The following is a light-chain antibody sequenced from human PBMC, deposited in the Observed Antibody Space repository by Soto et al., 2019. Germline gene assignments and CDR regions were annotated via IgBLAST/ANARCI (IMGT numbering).Light chain of an antibody. CDR3: QQRSNLLT. J-gene: IGKJ4*01. V-gene: IGKV3-11*01. CDR2: EAS. Sequence: EIVLTQSPATLSLSPGERATLSCRASQSVSSYLAWYQQKPGQAPRLLIYEASNRATGIPARFSGSGSGTYFTLTISSLEPEDFAVYYCQQRSNLLTFGGGTKVEIK. CDR1: QSVSSY.